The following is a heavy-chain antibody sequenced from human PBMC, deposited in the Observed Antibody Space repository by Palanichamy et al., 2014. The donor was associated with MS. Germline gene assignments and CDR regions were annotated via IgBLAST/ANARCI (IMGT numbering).Heavy chain of an antibody. CDR2: IHHTGIT. V-gene: IGHV4-34*01. Sequence: QEQLQQWGVGLLKPSETLSLTCAVSGGSFTDYYWSWIRQPPGKGLEWIGEIHHTGITKFCPSFKSRVTISVDAARHQFSLRLNSVTAADTAVYFCAGGRHHSWGTDDYWGQGTVVAVSS. D-gene: IGHD1-7*01. J-gene: IGHJ4*02. CDR3: AGGRHHSWGTDDY. CDR1: GGSFTDYY.